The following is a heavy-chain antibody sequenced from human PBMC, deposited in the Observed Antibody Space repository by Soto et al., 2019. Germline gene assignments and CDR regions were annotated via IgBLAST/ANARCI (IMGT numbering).Heavy chain of an antibody. V-gene: IGHV4-34*01. CDR2: INHSGST. CDR1: GGSFSGYY. Sequence: QVQLQQWGAGLLKTSETLSLTCAVYGGSFSGYYWSWIRQPPGKGLEWIGEINHSGSTNYNPSLKSRVTISVDTSKNQFSLKLSSVTAADTAVYYCASGGILTGYKNWFDPWGQGTLVTVSS. J-gene: IGHJ5*02. CDR3: ASGGILTGYKNWFDP. D-gene: IGHD3-9*01.